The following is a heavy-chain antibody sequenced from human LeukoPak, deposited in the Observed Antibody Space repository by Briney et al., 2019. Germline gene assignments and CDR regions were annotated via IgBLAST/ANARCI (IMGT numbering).Heavy chain of an antibody. V-gene: IGHV4-39*07. CDR2: IYTSGST. CDR1: GGSISSSSYY. Sequence: SETLSLTCTVSGGSISSSSYYWGWIRQPPGKGLEWIGRIYTSGSTNYNPSLKSRVTISVDTSKNQFSLKLSSVTAADTAVYYCARELYSSSWYGGWFDPWGQGTLVTVSS. CDR3: ARELYSSSWYGGWFDP. D-gene: IGHD6-13*01. J-gene: IGHJ5*02.